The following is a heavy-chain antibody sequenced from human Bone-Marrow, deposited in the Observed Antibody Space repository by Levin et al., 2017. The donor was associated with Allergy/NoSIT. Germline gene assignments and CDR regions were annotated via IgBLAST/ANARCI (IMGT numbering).Heavy chain of an antibody. D-gene: IGHD3-22*01. Sequence: QAGGSLRLSCAASKFSFSDYSMHWVRQTPGKGLEWVAVISNDGTNKITADSVEGRFTISRDNSKNTVFLHLNSLRTEDTALYYCAREMAYSDTIAYKEDAFDVWGQGTMVTVSS. V-gene: IGHV3-30*04. J-gene: IGHJ3*01. CDR3: AREMAYSDTIAYKEDAFDV. CDR1: KFSFSDYS. CDR2: ISNDGTNK.